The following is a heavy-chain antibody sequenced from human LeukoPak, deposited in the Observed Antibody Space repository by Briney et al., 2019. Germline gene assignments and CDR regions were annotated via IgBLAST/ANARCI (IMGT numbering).Heavy chain of an antibody. J-gene: IGHJ4*02. D-gene: IGHD6-13*01. CDR2: IHHSGST. CDR1: GGSISSGGYY. V-gene: IGHV4-39*07. CDR3: AGHVSAAAGGR. Sequence: PSETLSLTCTVSGGSISSGGYYWSWIRQHPGKGLEWIGEIHHSGSTKYNPSLKSRVTISLDTSKNQFSLKLNSMTAADTAVYYCAGHVSAAAGGRWGQGTLVTVSS.